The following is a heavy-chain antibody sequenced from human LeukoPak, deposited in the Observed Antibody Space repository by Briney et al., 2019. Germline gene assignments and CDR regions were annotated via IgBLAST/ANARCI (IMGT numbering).Heavy chain of an antibody. CDR1: GFTFSSYN. J-gene: IGHJ4*02. CDR3: AKVSLLWFGELLPPPYFDY. CDR2: TTSGSSYI. V-gene: IGHV3-21*04. D-gene: IGHD3-10*01. Sequence: GGSLRLSCAASGFTFSSYNMNWVRQAPGKGLEWVSSTTSGSSYIYYADSVKGRFTISRDNAKNSLYLQMNSLTAEDTAVYYCAKVSLLWFGELLPPPYFDYWGQGTLVTVSS.